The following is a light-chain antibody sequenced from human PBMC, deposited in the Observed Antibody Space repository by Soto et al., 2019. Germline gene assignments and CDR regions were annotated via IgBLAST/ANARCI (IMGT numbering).Light chain of an antibody. CDR1: SSDVGGYNY. J-gene: IGLJ1*01. Sequence: QSALTQPASVSGSPGQSITISCTGTSSDVGGYNYVSWDQQHPGKAPKLMIYEVSNRPSGVSNRFSGSKSGNTASLTISGLQAEDEAEYYCSSYTSSSLYVFGTGTKVTVL. CDR3: SSYTSSSLYV. V-gene: IGLV2-14*01. CDR2: EVS.